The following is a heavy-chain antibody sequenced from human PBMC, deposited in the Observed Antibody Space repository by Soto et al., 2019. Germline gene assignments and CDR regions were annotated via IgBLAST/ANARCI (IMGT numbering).Heavy chain of an antibody. Sequence: GGSLRLSCAASGFTFSNAWMNWVRQAPGKGLEWVGRIKSKTDGGTTDYAAPVKGRFTIPRDDSKNTLYLQMNSLKTEDTAVYYCTTVTAGDCSSTSCYNYYYYYGMDVWGQGTTVTVSS. V-gene: IGHV3-15*07. D-gene: IGHD2-2*02. CDR3: TTVTAGDCSSTSCYNYYYYYGMDV. J-gene: IGHJ6*02. CDR1: GFTFSNAW. CDR2: IKSKTDGGTT.